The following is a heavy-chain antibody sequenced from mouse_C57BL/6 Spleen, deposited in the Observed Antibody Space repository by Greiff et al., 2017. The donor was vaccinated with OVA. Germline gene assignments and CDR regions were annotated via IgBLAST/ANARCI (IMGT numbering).Heavy chain of an antibody. V-gene: IGHV3-6*01. Sequence: EVQLVESGPGLVKPSQSLSLTCSVTGYSITSGYYWNWIRQFPGNKLEWMGYISYDGSNNYNPSLKNRISITRDTSKNQFFLKLNSVTTEDTATYYCARAPDYYGSSHWYFDVWGTGTTVNVSS. J-gene: IGHJ1*03. CDR2: ISYDGSN. CDR1: GYSITSGYY. D-gene: IGHD1-1*01. CDR3: ARAPDYYGSSHWYFDV.